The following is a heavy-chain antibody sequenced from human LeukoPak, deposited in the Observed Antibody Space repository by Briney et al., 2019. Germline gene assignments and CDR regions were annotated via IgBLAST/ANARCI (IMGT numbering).Heavy chain of an antibody. Sequence: ASVKVSCKASGYTFTSYAMHWVRQAPGQRLEWMGWIHAGNGNTKYSQKLQGRVNITRDTSANTAYVELSSLRSEDTAVYYCARWDTALDLDYWGQGTLVTVSS. D-gene: IGHD5-18*01. CDR3: ARWDTALDLDY. CDR1: GYTFTSYA. V-gene: IGHV1-3*01. J-gene: IGHJ4*02. CDR2: IHAGNGNT.